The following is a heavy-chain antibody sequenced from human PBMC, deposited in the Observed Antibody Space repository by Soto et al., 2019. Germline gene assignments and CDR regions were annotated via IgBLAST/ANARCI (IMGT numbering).Heavy chain of an antibody. V-gene: IGHV3-33*01. J-gene: IGHJ4*02. CDR2: IWHDGGNK. CDR3: ARDGDVNTGFGKDY. Sequence: GGSLRLSCAASGFTFSSYGMHLVRQAPGKGLEWVAFIWHDGGNKFYAESVKGRFTISRDNSKNTLYLQMTSLSAEDTAMYYCARDGDVNTGFGKDYWGQGTLVTVSS. D-gene: IGHD3-16*01. CDR1: GFTFSSYG.